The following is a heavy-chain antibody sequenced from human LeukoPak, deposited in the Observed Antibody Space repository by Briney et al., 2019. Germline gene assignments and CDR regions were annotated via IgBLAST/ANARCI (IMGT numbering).Heavy chain of an antibody. Sequence: KPSETLSLTCTVSGGSISSYYWSWVRQPPGKGLEWIGYIYYSGSTNYNPSLKSRVTISVDTSKNQFSLKLSSVTAADTAVYYCARTGSSGYLDWFDPWGQGTLVTVSS. CDR2: IYYSGST. V-gene: IGHV4-59*01. CDR3: ARTGSSGYLDWFDP. CDR1: GGSISSYY. J-gene: IGHJ5*02. D-gene: IGHD6-19*01.